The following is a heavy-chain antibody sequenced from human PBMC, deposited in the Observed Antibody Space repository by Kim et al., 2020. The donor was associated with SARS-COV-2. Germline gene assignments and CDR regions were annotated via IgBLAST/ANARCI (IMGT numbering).Heavy chain of an antibody. J-gene: IGHJ2*01. V-gene: IGHV4-39*01. CDR3: ASTGGYSSAYRFFDL. CDR2: IYYSGSA. D-gene: IGHD5-12*01. Sequence: SETLSLTCTVSGTSIFSSNYFWGWIRQSPEKGLEWIGYIYYSGSAYYNPSLKSRVSISLDTSKNQFSLELTSLTAADTGPYFCASTGGYSSAYRFFDLWGRGTLVTVS. CDR1: GTSIFSSNYF.